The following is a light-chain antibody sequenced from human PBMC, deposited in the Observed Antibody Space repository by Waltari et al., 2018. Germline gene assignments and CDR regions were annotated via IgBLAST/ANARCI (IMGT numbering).Light chain of an antibody. CDR1: SSDVGGYNY. CDR3: SSYAGSNSLI. CDR2: EVS. V-gene: IGLV2-8*01. J-gene: IGLJ2*01. Sequence: QSALTQPPSASGSPGQSVTISCTGTSSDVGGYNYVSWYQPHPGKAPNLMIYEVSKRPAGVPVRFPGSKSGNTASLTVAGLQAEDEADYYSSSYAGSNSLIFGGGTKLTVL.